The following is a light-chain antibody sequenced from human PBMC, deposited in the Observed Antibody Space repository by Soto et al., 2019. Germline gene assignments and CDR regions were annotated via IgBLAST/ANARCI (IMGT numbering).Light chain of an antibody. Sequence: DIQFTQSPSSLSASVGDRVTITCRASQSISSYVNWYQQKPGKAPKLLIYAASSLQSGVPSRFSGSGSGTDFTLTISSLQPEDFATYYCQQSYSTLRTFGQGTKVDIK. CDR1: QSISSY. CDR3: QQSYSTLRT. V-gene: IGKV1-39*01. J-gene: IGKJ1*01. CDR2: AAS.